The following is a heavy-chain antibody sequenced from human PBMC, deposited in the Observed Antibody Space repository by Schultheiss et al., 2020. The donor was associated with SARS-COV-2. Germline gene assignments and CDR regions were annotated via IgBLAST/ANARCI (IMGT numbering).Heavy chain of an antibody. CDR1: GGSISSYY. Sequence: SETLSLTCTVSGGSISSYYWSWIRQPAGKGLEWIGRIYTSGSTNYNPSLKSRVTMSVDTSKNQFSLKLSSVTAADTAVYYCARDRGMATISPYFDYWGQGTLVTVSS. CDR2: IYTSGST. CDR3: ARDRGMATISPYFDY. V-gene: IGHV4-4*07. D-gene: IGHD5-24*01. J-gene: IGHJ4*02.